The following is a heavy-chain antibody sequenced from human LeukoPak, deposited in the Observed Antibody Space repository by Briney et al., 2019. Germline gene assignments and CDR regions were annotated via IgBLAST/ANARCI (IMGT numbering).Heavy chain of an antibody. D-gene: IGHD2-2*01. Sequence: EASVKVSCKASGYTFTGYYMHWVRQAPGQGLEWVGWINPNSGGTNYAQKFQGRVTMTRDTSISTAYMELSRLRSDDTAVYYCARGYCSSTSCYRSARNWFDPWGQGTLVTVSS. CDR2: INPNSGGT. CDR1: GYTFTGYY. CDR3: ARGYCSSTSCYRSARNWFDP. J-gene: IGHJ5*02. V-gene: IGHV1-2*02.